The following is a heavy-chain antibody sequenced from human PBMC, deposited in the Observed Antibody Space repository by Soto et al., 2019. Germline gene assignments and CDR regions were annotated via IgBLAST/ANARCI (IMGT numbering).Heavy chain of an antibody. CDR2: MNPNSGNT. CDR3: ERDGVNIAVAHREPGWFDP. CDR1: GYTFTSYD. D-gene: IGHD6-19*01. J-gene: IGHJ5*02. V-gene: IGHV1-8*01. Sequence: QVQLVQSGAEVKKPGASVKVSCKASGYTFTSYDINWVRQATGQGLEWMGWMNPNSGNTGYAQKFQGRVTMTRNTAITAAYMELGSLRYEDPAVYYCERDGVNIAVAHREPGWFDPWGQGTLVTVSS.